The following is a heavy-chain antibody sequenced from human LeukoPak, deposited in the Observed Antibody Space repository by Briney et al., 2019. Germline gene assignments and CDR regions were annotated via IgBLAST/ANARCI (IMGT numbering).Heavy chain of an antibody. CDR2: IKSKGDGETI. CDR1: GFTFTNAW. CDR3: TTDLGLTMIRGVIVY. D-gene: IGHD3-10*01. V-gene: IGHV3-15*01. Sequence: GGSLRLSCAASGFTFTNAWMSWVRQAPGKGLEWVGRIKSKGDGETIDDAAPVKGRFTMSRDDSKATLYLQMISLKAEDTAVYYCTTDLGLTMIRGVIVYWGQGALVTVSS. J-gene: IGHJ4*02.